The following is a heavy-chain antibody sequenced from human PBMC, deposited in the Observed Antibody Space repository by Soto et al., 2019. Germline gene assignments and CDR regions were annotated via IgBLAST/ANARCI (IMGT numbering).Heavy chain of an antibody. CDR3: AKGYLVPAAIYYYYYYMDV. CDR1: GFTFSSYG. V-gene: IGHV3-30*18. D-gene: IGHD2-2*01. Sequence: QVQLVESGGGVVQPGRSLRLSCAASGFTFSSYGMHWVRQAPGKGLEWVAVISYDGSNKYYADSVKGRFTISRDNSKNPLYLQMNSLGAEDTAVYYCAKGYLVPAAIYYYYYYMDVWGKGTTVTVSS. J-gene: IGHJ6*03. CDR2: ISYDGSNK.